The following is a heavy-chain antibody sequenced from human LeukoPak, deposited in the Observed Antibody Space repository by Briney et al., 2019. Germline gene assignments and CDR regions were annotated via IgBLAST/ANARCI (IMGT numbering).Heavy chain of an antibody. CDR2: MNPNSGNT. CDR1: GYTFTSYD. V-gene: IGHV1-8*01. D-gene: IGHD3-22*01. Sequence: ASVKVSCKASGYTFTSYDINWVRQATGQGLEWMGWMNPNSGNTGYAQKFQGRVTMTRNTSISTAYMELSRLRSDDTAVYYCARDPWYYYDSSGYSNGYFDYWGQGTLVTVSS. CDR3: ARDPWYYYDSSGYSNGYFDY. J-gene: IGHJ4*02.